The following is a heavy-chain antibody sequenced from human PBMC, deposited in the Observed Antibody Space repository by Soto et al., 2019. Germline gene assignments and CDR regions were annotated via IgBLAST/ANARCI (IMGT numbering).Heavy chain of an antibody. J-gene: IGHJ5*02. CDR2: IYWDDDK. V-gene: IGHV2-5*02. D-gene: IGHD2-8*02. Sequence: QITLKESGPTLVKSTQTLTLTCTFSGFSLTSSGVGVGWIRQPPGKALEWLALIYWDDDKRYSPSLKSRLTNTKDTTKNQVVLMMTNMDPVDTATYYGAHSLVEGWFDPWGQGTLVTGSS. CDR3: AHSLVEGWFDP. CDR1: GFSLTSSGVG.